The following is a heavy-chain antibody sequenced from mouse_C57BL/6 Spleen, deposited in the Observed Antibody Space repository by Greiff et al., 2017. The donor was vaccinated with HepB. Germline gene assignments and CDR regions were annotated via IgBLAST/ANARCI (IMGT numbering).Heavy chain of an antibody. CDR2: INPNYGTT. CDR1: GYSFTDYN. Sequence: VQLQQSGPELVKPGASVKISCKASGYSFTDYNMNWVKQSNGKSLEWIGVINPNYGTTSYNQKFKGKATLTVDQSSSTAYMQLNSLTSEDSAVYYCARSAGDDYDEGPYYAMDYWGQGTSVTVSS. J-gene: IGHJ4*01. V-gene: IGHV1-39*01. D-gene: IGHD2-4*01. CDR3: ARSAGDDYDEGPYYAMDY.